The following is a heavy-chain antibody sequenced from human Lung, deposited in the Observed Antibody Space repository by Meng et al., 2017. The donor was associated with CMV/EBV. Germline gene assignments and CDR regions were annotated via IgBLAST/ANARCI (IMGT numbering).Heavy chain of an antibody. J-gene: IGHJ5*02. D-gene: IGHD2/OR15-2a*01. CDR3: ARGGNFDP. CDR2: ISTNTGTP. CDR1: GYTFSTYT. Sequence: VRLVKFWSELKKPGASVKVSCKASGYTFSTYTINWVRQAHGRGLEWMGWISTNTGTPTYTQGFTGRFVFSLDTSVSTAYLQISSLKAEDTAVYYCARGGNFDPWGQGTLVTVSS. V-gene: IGHV7-4-1*02.